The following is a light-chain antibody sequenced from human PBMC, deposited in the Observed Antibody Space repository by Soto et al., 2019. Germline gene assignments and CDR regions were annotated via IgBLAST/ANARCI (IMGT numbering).Light chain of an antibody. V-gene: IGKV1-27*01. CDR1: QGISNY. J-gene: IGKJ1*01. Sequence: DIQMTQSPSSLSASVGDRVTITCRASQGISNYVAWYQQKPGKVPKLLIYAASTLQSGVPSRVSGSGSATDFTLNISSLQPEDVETDYCEKYNSAPRTFGQVNKVEIK. CDR2: AAS. CDR3: EKYNSAPRT.